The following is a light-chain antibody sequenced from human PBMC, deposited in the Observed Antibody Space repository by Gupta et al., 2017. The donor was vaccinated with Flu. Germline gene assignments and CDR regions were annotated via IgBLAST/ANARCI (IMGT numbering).Light chain of an antibody. CDR2: YKSDSDK. V-gene: IGLV5-45*03. J-gene: IGLJ3*02. CDR1: SGINVGSYS. Sequence: QAVLTQPSSLSASPGASASLTCTLRSGINVGSYSIYWYQQKPGSPPQYLLRYKSDSDKQQGSGVPSRFSGSKDASANAGILFISGLQAEDEDDYYCLIWHSSAWVFGGGTKLTVL. CDR3: LIWHSSAWV.